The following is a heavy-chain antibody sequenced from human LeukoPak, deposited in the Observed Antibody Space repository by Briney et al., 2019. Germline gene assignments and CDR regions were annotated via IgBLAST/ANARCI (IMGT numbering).Heavy chain of an antibody. Sequence: GGSLRLSCAASGFTFSGYGMHWVRLAPGKGLEWVAVISYDGSHKYYADSLKGRFTISRDNSKNTLYLQMNSLRAEDTAVYYCARTLALYGSGSFFDFWGQGTLVTVSS. CDR3: ARTLALYGSGSFFDF. CDR1: GFTFSGYG. D-gene: IGHD3-10*01. V-gene: IGHV3-30*03. J-gene: IGHJ4*02. CDR2: ISYDGSHK.